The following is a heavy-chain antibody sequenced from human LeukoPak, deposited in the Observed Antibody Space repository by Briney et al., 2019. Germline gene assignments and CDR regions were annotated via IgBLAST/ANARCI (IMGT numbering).Heavy chain of an antibody. CDR1: GFTFSSYT. CDR3: ARGWVVATGGFDM. D-gene: IGHD2-8*02. J-gene: IGHJ3*02. V-gene: IGHV3-23*01. Sequence: GGSLRLSCTASGFTFSSYTMSWVRQAPGKGLKWVSTITTGGPNTYYADSVKGRFTVSRDNSKNTVYLQMNSLRGEDTAVYFCARGWVVATGGFDMWGQGTMVTVSS. CDR2: ITTGGPNT.